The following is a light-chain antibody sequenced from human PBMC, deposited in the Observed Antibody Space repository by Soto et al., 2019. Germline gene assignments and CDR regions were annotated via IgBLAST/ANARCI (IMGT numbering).Light chain of an antibody. V-gene: IGLV3-1*01. CDR2: QDT. CDR3: QAWDTSTVV. J-gene: IGLJ2*01. Sequence: SYELTQPPSVSVSQGQTASITCSGDKLGDKYASWYQLKPGQSPVLVIYQDTKRPSGIPERFSGSNSGTTATLSISGTQAMDEADYYCQAWDTSTVVFGGGTKLTVL. CDR1: KLGDKY.